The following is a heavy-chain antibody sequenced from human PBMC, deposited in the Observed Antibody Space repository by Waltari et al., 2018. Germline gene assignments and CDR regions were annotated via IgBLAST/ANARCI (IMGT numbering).Heavy chain of an antibody. CDR2: IYPSERTT. V-gene: IGHV3-23*05. D-gene: IGHD5-18*01. CDR1: GFPFSMYT. Sequence: EVQLLESGGGLVQPGGSLRLSCVASGFPFSMYTMSWVRQAPGKGREWVEGIYPSERTTFDADAVKGRFTISRDNSKNTVYLQLNNLRAEDTAIYYCASHVDRAPWGQGTLVTVSS. J-gene: IGHJ4*02. CDR3: ASHVDRAP.